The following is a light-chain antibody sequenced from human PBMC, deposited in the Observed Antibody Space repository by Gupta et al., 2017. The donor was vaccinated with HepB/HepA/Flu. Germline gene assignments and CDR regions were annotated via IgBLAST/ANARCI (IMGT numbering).Light chain of an antibody. J-gene: IGKJ1*01. V-gene: IGKV1-6*01. Sequence: IQMTHSPSSLSASVGDSVTITCRASQGSRNDLGWYQQKPGQAPKLLIYAASRGESGVPSRFSGSGCGTDFTLTISSRQPEDFATYYCRQQDNSPRTFGQGTKVEIK. CDR1: QGSRND. CDR2: AAS. CDR3: RQQDNSPRT.